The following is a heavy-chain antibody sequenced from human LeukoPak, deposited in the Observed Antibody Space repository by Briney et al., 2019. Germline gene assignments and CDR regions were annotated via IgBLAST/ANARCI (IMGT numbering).Heavy chain of an antibody. D-gene: IGHD6-19*01. Sequence: GESLKISCKGSGYSFTSYWMGWVRQMPGKGLEWMGIIYPGDSDTRYSPSFQDQVTISADNSISTAYLQWSSLQASDTAMYYCARRSVAGLDYWGQGTLVTVSS. V-gene: IGHV5-51*01. J-gene: IGHJ4*02. CDR3: ARRSVAGLDY. CDR2: IYPGDSDT. CDR1: GYSFTSYW.